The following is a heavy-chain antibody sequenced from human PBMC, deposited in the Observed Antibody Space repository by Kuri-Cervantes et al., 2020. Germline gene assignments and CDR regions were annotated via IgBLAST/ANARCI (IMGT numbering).Heavy chain of an antibody. D-gene: IGHD4-17*01. V-gene: IGHV3-21*01. CDR3: ARSMTTVTLFDC. CDR1: RFTFSSYG. Sequence: GESLKISCAASRFTFSSYGMNWVRQAPGKGLEWVSSITSSSYIYYADSVKGRFTISRDNAKNSLYLQMNSLRAEDTAVYYCARSMTTVTLFDCWGQGTLVTVSS. J-gene: IGHJ4*02. CDR2: ITSSSYI.